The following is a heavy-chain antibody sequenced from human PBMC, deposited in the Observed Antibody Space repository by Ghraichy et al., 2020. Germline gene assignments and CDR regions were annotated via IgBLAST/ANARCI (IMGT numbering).Heavy chain of an antibody. J-gene: IGHJ5*02. CDR2: ISAYSGAT. D-gene: IGHD6-19*01. CDR3: ARGGSDGHWLDP. Sequence: ASVKVSCKAYGYTFTNDAITWVRQAPGQGLEWMGWISAYSGATKNAQRIQGGVTMTTDAATSTAFLELRNLRSDDTAVYYCARGGSDGHWLDPWGQGTLVTVSS. V-gene: IGHV1-18*01. CDR1: GYTFTNDA.